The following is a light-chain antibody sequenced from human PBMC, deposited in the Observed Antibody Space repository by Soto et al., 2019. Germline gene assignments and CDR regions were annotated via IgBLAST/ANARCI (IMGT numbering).Light chain of an antibody. V-gene: IGKV1-33*01. J-gene: IGKJ5*01. CDR1: QDINNY. CDR2: DAS. Sequence: DIQMTQSPSSLSASVGDRVTITCQASQDINNYLNWYQQKPGKAPKLLIYDASNLETGVPSRFSGSGSGTDFTFTISSLQSEDIATYYCQQYDDLPSITFGQGTRLEIK. CDR3: QQYDDLPSIT.